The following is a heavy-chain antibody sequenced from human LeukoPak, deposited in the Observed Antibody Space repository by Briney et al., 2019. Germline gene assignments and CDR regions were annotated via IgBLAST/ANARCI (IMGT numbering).Heavy chain of an antibody. J-gene: IGHJ4*02. CDR2: IYYSGST. CDR1: GGSFSGYD. V-gene: IGHV4-31*11. D-gene: IGHD4-11*01. CDR3: ARERNDYHFDY. Sequence: SETLSLTCAVYGGSFSGYDWSWIRGHPGKGLEWIGYIYYSGSTYYNPSLKSRVTISVDTSKNQFSLKLSSVTAADTAVYYCARERNDYHFDYWGQGTLVTVSS.